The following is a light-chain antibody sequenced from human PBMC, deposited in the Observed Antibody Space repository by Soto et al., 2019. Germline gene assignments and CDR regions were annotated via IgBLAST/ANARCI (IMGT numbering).Light chain of an antibody. CDR1: QTIGSSH. CDR2: AAS. CDR3: QQYGGSPRT. Sequence: EIVLTQSPGTLSLSPGERATLSCRASQTIGSSHLAWYQQKPGQAPRVLIFAASSRATGIPDRFSGSGSGTDFPLTISRLEPEDFAVYYCQQYGGSPRTFGQGTKVELK. V-gene: IGKV3-20*01. J-gene: IGKJ1*01.